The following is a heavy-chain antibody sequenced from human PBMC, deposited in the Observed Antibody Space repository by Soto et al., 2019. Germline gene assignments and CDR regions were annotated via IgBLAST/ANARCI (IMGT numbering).Heavy chain of an antibody. V-gene: IGHV3-7*01. CDR3: ARRSARRANYYYYYMDV. Sequence: GGSLRLSCAASGFTFSSYWMSWVRQAPGKGLEWVANIKQDGSEKYYVDSVKGRFTISRDNAKNSLYLQMNSLRAEDTAVYYCARRSARRANYYYYYMDVWGKGTTVTVSS. J-gene: IGHJ6*03. CDR1: GFTFSSYW. D-gene: IGHD6-6*01. CDR2: IKQDGSEK.